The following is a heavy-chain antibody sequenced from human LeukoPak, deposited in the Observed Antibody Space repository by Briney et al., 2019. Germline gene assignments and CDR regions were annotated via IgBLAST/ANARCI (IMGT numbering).Heavy chain of an antibody. D-gene: IGHD1-26*01. Sequence: GASVKVSCKASGGTFSSYSISWVRQAPGQGLEWMGRIIPILGIANYAQKFQGRVTITADKSTSTAYMELSSLRSEDTAVYYCARGGRPGGATPLDYWGQGTLVTVSS. CDR1: GGTFSSYS. CDR3: ARGGRPGGATPLDY. CDR2: IIPILGIA. J-gene: IGHJ4*02. V-gene: IGHV1-69*04.